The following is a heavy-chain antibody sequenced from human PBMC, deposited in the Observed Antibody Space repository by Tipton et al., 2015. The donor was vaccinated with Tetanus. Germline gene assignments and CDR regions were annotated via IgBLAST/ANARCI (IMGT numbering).Heavy chain of an antibody. CDR1: GGSISSDAHY. J-gene: IGHJ4*02. CDR3: ARDRRDFAYDSRGFYSPLYYFDN. Sequence: TLSLTCTVSGGSISSDAHYWSWIRQAPGKGLEWLGYISHSETTNYKPSLMSRVTLSLDTARGQFFLKLTPVTAADAAVYLCARDRRDFAYDSRGFYSPLYYFDNWGQGLRVTVSS. V-gene: IGHV4-30-4*01. CDR2: ISHSETT. D-gene: IGHD3-22*01.